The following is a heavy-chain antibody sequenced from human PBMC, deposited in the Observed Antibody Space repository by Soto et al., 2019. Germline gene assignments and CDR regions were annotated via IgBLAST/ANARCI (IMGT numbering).Heavy chain of an antibody. D-gene: IGHD1-20*01. CDR1: GGSISSGGYY. J-gene: IGHJ5*02. V-gene: IGHV4-31*02. Sequence: PSETLSLTCTVSGGSISSGGYYWSWIRQHPGKGLEWIGYIYYSGSTYYNPSLKSRVTISVDTSKNQFSLKLSSVTAADTAVYYCARVAGHNGYNWFDPWGQGTLVTVSS. CDR2: IYYSGST. CDR3: ARVAGHNGYNWFDP.